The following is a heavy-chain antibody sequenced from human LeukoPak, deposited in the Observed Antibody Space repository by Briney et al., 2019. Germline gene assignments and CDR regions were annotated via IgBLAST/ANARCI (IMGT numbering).Heavy chain of an antibody. Sequence: SETLSLTCAVYGGSFSGYYWSWIRQPPGKGLEWIGEINHSGSTNYNPSLKSRVTISVDTSKNQFSLKLSSVTAADTAVYYCARRTDYDFWSGYSYYFDYWGQGTLVTVSS. CDR2: INHSGST. CDR3: ARRTDYDFWSGYSYYFDY. J-gene: IGHJ4*02. D-gene: IGHD3-3*01. CDR1: GGSFSGYY. V-gene: IGHV4-34*01.